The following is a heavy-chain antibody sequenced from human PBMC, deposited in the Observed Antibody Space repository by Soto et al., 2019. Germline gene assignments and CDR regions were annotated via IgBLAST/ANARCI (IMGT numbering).Heavy chain of an antibody. CDR2: IYWDDDK. D-gene: IGHD6-19*01. V-gene: IGHV2-5*02. CDR3: GHRPIVVAGTRGFAWFDR. CDR1: GFSLSTSGVG. J-gene: IGHJ5*02. Sequence: QITLKESGPTLVKPTQTLTLTCTFSGFSLSTSGVGVGWIRQPPGKALEWLAFIYWDDDKRYSPSLKSRLTITNDPTKNQVVLTMTNMDPVDTATDDCGHRPIVVAGTRGFAWFDRWGQGTLVTVSS.